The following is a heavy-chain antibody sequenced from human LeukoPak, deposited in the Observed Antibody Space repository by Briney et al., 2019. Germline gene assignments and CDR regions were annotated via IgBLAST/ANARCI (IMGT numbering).Heavy chain of an antibody. CDR1: GFTFSDYY. CDR3: ARPWTPAGYYAAYYYYGMDV. J-gene: IGHJ6*02. Sequence: GGSLRLSCAASGFTFSDYYMSWIRQAPGKGLEWVSYISSSGSTIYYADSVKGRFTISRDNAKNSLYLQMNSLRAEDTAVYYCARPWTPAGYYAAYYYYGMDVWGQGTTVTVSS. V-gene: IGHV3-11*01. D-gene: IGHD3-16*01. CDR2: ISSSGSTI.